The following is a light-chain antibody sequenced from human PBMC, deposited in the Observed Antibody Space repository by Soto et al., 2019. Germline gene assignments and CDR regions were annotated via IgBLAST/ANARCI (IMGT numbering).Light chain of an antibody. J-gene: IGKJ5*01. CDR1: QSISIY. CDR2: DAS. CDR3: QQRSNWRGT. V-gene: IGKV3-11*01. Sequence: EIVLTQPPATLSLSPGERATLSCRASQSISIYLAWYQQKPGQAPRLLIYDASNRATGIPARFSGSGSGTDFTLTISSLEPEDFAVYYCQQRSNWRGTFGQGTRLEIK.